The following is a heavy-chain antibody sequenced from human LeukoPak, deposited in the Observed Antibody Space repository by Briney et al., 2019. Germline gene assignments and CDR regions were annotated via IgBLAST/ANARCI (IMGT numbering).Heavy chain of an antibody. D-gene: IGHD3-22*01. J-gene: IGHJ5*02. CDR1: GGTFSSYA. Sequence: GASVKVSCKASGGTFSSYAISWVRQAPGQGLEWMGGIIPIFGTANYVQKFQGRVTITADESTSTAYMELSSLRSEDTAVYYCARDRGHYDSSGYYYVMGNWFDPWGQGTLVTVSS. V-gene: IGHV1-69*01. CDR3: ARDRGHYDSSGYYYVMGNWFDP. CDR2: IIPIFGTA.